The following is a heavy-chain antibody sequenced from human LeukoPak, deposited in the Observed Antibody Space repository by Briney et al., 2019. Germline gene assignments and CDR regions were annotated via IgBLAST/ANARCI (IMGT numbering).Heavy chain of an antibody. Sequence: GGSLRLSCAASGFAPSTYWMHWVRQAPGKGLVWVSLINSDGSNTLYADSVKGRFTISRDTAKNTLYLEMNRLRADDTAVYYCARAGSGSSYDCWGQGTLVTVSS. J-gene: IGHJ4*02. CDR2: INSDGSNT. CDR3: ARAGSGSSYDC. D-gene: IGHD3-10*01. CDR1: GFAPSTYW. V-gene: IGHV3-74*01.